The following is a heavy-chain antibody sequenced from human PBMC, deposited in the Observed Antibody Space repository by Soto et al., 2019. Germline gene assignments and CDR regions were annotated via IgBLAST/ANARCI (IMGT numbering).Heavy chain of an antibody. CDR3: ARVPGP. CDR1: GGSISSGGYS. J-gene: IGHJ5*02. V-gene: IGHV4-30-2*01. Sequence: TLSLTCAVSGGSISSGGYSLSWIRQPPGKGLEWIGYIYHSGSTYYNPSLKSRVTISVDRSKNQFSLKLSSVTAADTAVYYCARVPGPWGQGTLVTVSS. CDR2: IYHSGST.